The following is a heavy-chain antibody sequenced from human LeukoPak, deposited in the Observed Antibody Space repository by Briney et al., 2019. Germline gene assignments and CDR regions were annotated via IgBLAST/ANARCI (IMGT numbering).Heavy chain of an antibody. V-gene: IGHV4-39*01. CDR1: GGSISSSNW. D-gene: IGHD4-11*01. CDR3: ARSDYRNYAPGDY. J-gene: IGHJ4*02. Sequence: SETLSLTCTVSGGSISSSNWWTWVRQPPGKGLEWIGSVYYSGSTHYNPSLKSRVTISVDTSKNQFSLKVSSVTAADTAVYYCARSDYRNYAPGDYWGQGILVTVSS. CDR2: VYYSGST.